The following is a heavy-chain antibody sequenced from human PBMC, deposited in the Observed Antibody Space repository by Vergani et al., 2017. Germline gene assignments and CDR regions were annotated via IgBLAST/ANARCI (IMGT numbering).Heavy chain of an antibody. Sequence: EVQLVESGGGLVKPGGSLRLSCAASGFTFSSYSMNWVRQAPGKGLEWVSSISSSSSYIYYADSVKGRFTISRDNAKNSLYLQMNSLRAEDTAVYYCARDPAPVINWYFDLWGRGTLVTVSS. CDR1: GFTFSSYS. J-gene: IGHJ2*01. D-gene: IGHD3-22*01. CDR2: ISSSSSYI. V-gene: IGHV3-21*01. CDR3: ARDPAPVINWYFDL.